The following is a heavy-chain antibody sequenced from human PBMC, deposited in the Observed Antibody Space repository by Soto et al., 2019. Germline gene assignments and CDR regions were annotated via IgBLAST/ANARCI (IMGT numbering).Heavy chain of an antibody. Sequence: PGGSLRLSCAASGFTFSSYGMHWVRQAPGKGLEWVAVIWYDGSNKYYADSVKGRFTISRDNSKNTLYLQMNSLRAEDTAVYYRARPWANYYDSSGYDYWGQGTLVTVS. J-gene: IGHJ4*02. CDR3: ARPWANYYDSSGYDY. V-gene: IGHV3-33*01. CDR1: GFTFSSYG. CDR2: IWYDGSNK. D-gene: IGHD3-22*01.